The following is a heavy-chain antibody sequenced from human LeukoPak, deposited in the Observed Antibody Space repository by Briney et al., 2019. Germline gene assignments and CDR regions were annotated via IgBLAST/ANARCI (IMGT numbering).Heavy chain of an antibody. J-gene: IGHJ3*02. Sequence: GGSLRLSCAASGFTFDDYAMHWVRQAPGKGLEWVSGISWNSGSIGHADSVKGRFTISRDNAKNSLYLQMNSLRAEDTALYYCAKDSRRDITDAFDIWGQGTMVTVSS. CDR2: ISWNSGSI. D-gene: IGHD1-14*01. V-gene: IGHV3-9*01. CDR1: GFTFDDYA. CDR3: AKDSRRDITDAFDI.